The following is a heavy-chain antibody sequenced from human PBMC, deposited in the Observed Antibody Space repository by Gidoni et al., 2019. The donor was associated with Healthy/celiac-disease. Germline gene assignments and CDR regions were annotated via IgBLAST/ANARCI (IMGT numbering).Heavy chain of an antibody. CDR2: IYHRGST. CDR3: ARAVFCSSTSCYVGTVAFDI. V-gene: IGHV4-30-2*01. Sequence: QLRLQESGPGLLKPSQTLSLTCAVTGGSISSGGYSWRWIRQPPGKGLEWIGYIYHRGSTYYNPSLKSRVTISVDRSKNQFSLKRSSVTAADTAVYYCARAVFCSSTSCYVGTVAFDIWGQGTMVTVSS. D-gene: IGHD2-2*01. CDR1: GGSISSGGYS. J-gene: IGHJ3*02.